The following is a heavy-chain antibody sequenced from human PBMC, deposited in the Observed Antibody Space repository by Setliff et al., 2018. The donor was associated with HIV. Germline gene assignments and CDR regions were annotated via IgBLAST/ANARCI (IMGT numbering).Heavy chain of an antibody. CDR1: GGSISTRDW. CDR2: VYHTGMT. D-gene: IGHD2-15*01. Sequence: PSETLSLTCAVSGGSISTRDWWTWVRQPPGKGLEWIGEVYHTGMTNYNPSLKSRAIMSADTSKNQFSLKLSSVTAADTAVYYCARGWQDAFDIWGQGTMVTVS. J-gene: IGHJ3*02. V-gene: IGHV4-4*02. CDR3: ARGWQDAFDI.